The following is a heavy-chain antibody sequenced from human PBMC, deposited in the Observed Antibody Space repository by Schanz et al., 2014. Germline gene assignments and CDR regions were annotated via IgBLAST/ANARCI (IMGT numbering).Heavy chain of an antibody. CDR2: ISNDGSIK. V-gene: IGHV3-30-3*01. CDR3: ASPSGYSDYGTYFDF. Sequence: VQLLESGGGLVQPGESLRVSCAASGFTFSDHYMDWVRQAPGKGLEWVALISNDGSIKYYADSVEGRFTISRDNSRNTLYLQMNSLRTEDTAVYYCASPSGYSDYGTYFDFWGQGTLVTVSS. D-gene: IGHD5-12*01. J-gene: IGHJ4*02. CDR1: GFTFSDHY.